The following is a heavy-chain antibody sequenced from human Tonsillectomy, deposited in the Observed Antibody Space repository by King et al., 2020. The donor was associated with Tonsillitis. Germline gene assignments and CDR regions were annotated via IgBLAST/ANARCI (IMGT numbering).Heavy chain of an antibody. V-gene: IGHV2-5*01. Sequence: ITLKESGPTLVKPTQTLTLTCTFSGFSLSTSGVGVGWIRQPPGKALEWRALIYWNDDVRYSPSLKSRLTITKDTSKNQVVLKMTNVDPVDTATYYCARLVGGYCSSTSCIYPFDYWGQGTLVTVSS. CDR3: ARLVGGYCSSTSCIYPFDY. J-gene: IGHJ4*02. D-gene: IGHD2-2*03. CDR1: GFSLSTSGVG. CDR2: IYWNDDV.